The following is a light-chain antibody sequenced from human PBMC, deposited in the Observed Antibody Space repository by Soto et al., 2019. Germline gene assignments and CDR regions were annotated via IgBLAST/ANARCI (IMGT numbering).Light chain of an antibody. Sequence: DIQMTQSPSALSASVGDRVTITCRASQSISTWLAWYQQKPGRAPKLLIYKASNLQSGVPSRFSGSGSGTDFTLTISSLQADDVATYYCQQYNSYRAFGQGTNVEI. CDR1: QSISTW. CDR2: KAS. CDR3: QQYNSYRA. J-gene: IGKJ1*01. V-gene: IGKV1-5*03.